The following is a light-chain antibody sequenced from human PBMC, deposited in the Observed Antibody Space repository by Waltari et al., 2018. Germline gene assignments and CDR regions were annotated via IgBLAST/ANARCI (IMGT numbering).Light chain of an antibody. CDR3: SSYISSSTLEL. V-gene: IGLV2-14*03. J-gene: IGLJ2*01. Sequence: QSALTQPASVSGSPGQSITISCTGTSSDVGTYNYVSWYQQHPGNAPKLMIFDVSIRPSGFSNRFSGSKSGNTASLTISGLQAEDEADYYCSSYISSSTLELFGGGTSLTVL. CDR1: SSDVGTYNY. CDR2: DVS.